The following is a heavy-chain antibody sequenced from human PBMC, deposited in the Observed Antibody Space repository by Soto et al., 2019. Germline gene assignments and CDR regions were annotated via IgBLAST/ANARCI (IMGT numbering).Heavy chain of an antibody. CDR2: IVVGSGNT. Sequence: SVKVSCTASGFTFTSSAVQWVRQARGQRLEWIGWIVVGSGNTNYAQKFQERVTITRDMSTSTAYMELSSLRSEDTAVYYCAAYLGYDSSGYYSDAFDIWGQGTMVTVSS. V-gene: IGHV1-58*01. CDR1: GFTFTSSA. D-gene: IGHD3-22*01. CDR3: AAYLGYDSSGYYSDAFDI. J-gene: IGHJ3*02.